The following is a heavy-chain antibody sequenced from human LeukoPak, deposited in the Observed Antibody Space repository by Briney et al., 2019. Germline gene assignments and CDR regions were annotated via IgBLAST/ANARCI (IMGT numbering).Heavy chain of an antibody. CDR3: ARRTFRWGFGGAFDI. CDR2: IYFSGST. V-gene: IGHV4-39*01. CDR1: GGSISSSSYY. Sequence: PSETLSLTCTVSGGSISSSSYYWGWIRQPPGKGLEWIGTIYFSGSTYYNPSLKSRVTISVDTSKNQFSLKLSSVTAADTAVYYCARRTFRWGFGGAFDIWGQGTMVTVSS. J-gene: IGHJ3*02. D-gene: IGHD3-10*01.